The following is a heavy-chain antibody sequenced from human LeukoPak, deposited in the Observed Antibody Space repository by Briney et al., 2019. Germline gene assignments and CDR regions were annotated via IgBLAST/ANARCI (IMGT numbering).Heavy chain of an antibody. CDR2: ITGDGGDT. CDR1: GFTFSSYA. D-gene: IGHD6-6*01. CDR3: AKGSGAARPYYFDF. J-gene: IGHJ4*02. Sequence: GGSLRLSCAASGFTFSSYAMSWVRQAPGKGLEWVSAITGDGGDTYHADSVKGWITISRDNSKNTLYLQMNSLRAEDTAVYYCAKGSGAARPYYFDFWGQGTLVTVSS. V-gene: IGHV3-23*01.